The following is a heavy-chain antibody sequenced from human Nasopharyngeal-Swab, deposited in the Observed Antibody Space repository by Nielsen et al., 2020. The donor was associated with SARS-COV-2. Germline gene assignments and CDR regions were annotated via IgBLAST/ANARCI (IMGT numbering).Heavy chain of an antibody. J-gene: IGHJ4*02. CDR3: ALSHLHSGAIDY. D-gene: IGHD3-10*01. CDR2: IKQDGSAK. CDR1: GITSSNFW. Sequence: GESLKISCAGSGITSSNFWMTWVRQAPGKGLEWVANIKQDGSAKYYVDSVKGRFTISTDNAKDFVYLQMNTVRAEDTALYYCALSHLHSGAIDYWGQGTLVTVSS. V-gene: IGHV3-7*01.